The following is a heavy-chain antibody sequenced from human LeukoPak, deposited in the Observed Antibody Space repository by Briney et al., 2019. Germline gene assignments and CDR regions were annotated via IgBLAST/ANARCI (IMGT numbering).Heavy chain of an antibody. Sequence: TPSETLSLTCTVSGGSISSYYWSWIRQPAGKGLEWIGRIYTSGSTNYNPSLKSRVTMSVDTSKNQFSLKLSPVTAADTAVYYCARDLFYYYDSSGYYDAFDIWGQGTMVTVSS. CDR3: ARDLFYYYDSSGYYDAFDI. J-gene: IGHJ3*02. V-gene: IGHV4-4*07. CDR1: GGSISSYY. D-gene: IGHD3-22*01. CDR2: IYTSGST.